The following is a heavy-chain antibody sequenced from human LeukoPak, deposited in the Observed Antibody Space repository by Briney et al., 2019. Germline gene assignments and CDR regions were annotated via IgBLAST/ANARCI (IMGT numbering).Heavy chain of an antibody. V-gene: IGHV4-34*01. CDR2: INRNGTT. CDR1: GESFSGYY. J-gene: IGHJ4*02. CDR3: ATRRGN. D-gene: IGHD3-16*01. Sequence: PSETLSLTCAVYGESFSGYYWSWIRRPPGKGLEWIGEINRNGTTNYNPSLKSRVTISIDTSKNQFSLKLTSVTATDTAVYYCATRRGNWGQGTLVTVSS.